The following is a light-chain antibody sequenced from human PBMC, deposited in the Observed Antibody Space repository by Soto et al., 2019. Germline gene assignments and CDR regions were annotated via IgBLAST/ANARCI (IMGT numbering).Light chain of an antibody. J-gene: IGKJ5*01. Sequence: ETVLTQSPARLSLSPGERATLSCRAGQSVSDYLAWYQQKPGQAPRLLIYDASNRATGIPARFSGSGSGTDFTLTISSLEPEDFAVYYCQQRSNWPPIIFGQGTRLEIK. CDR1: QSVSDY. V-gene: IGKV3-11*01. CDR2: DAS. CDR3: QQRSNWPPII.